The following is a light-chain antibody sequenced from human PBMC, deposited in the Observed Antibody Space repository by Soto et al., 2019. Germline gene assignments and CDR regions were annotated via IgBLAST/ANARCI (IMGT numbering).Light chain of an antibody. V-gene: IGLV2-14*01. CDR2: EVT. J-gene: IGLJ2*01. CDR3: SSCTSSSTLV. CDR1: SSDVGGYNF. Sequence: QSVLTQPASVSGSPGQSITISCTGTSSDVGGYNFVSWYQQHPGKAPKLMIYEVTNRPSGVSNRFSGSKSGNTASLTISGLQAEDEADYYCSSCTSSSTLVFGGGTKLTVL.